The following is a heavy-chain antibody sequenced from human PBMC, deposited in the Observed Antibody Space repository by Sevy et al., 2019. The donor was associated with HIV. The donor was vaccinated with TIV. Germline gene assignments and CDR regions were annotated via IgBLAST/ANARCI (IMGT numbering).Heavy chain of an antibody. V-gene: IGHV3-21*01. Sequence: GGSLRLSCAASGFTFSIYTMNWVRQAPGKGLEWVSSISSSSSYIYYTDSVKGRFSISRDNAKNALFLQMNSLRAEDTAVYYCARTKGATVTTYDAFDIWGQGTMVTVSS. J-gene: IGHJ3*02. D-gene: IGHD4-17*01. CDR2: ISSSSSYI. CDR3: ARTKGATVTTYDAFDI. CDR1: GFTFSIYT.